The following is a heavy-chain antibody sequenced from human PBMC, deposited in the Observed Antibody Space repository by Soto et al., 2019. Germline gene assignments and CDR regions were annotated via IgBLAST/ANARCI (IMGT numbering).Heavy chain of an antibody. CDR2: INHSGST. V-gene: IGHV4-34*01. CDR1: GGSFSGYY. D-gene: IGHD3-10*01. J-gene: IGHJ4*02. Sequence: SETLSLTCAVYGGSFSGYYWSWIRQPPGKGMEWSGEINHSGSTNYNPSLKSRVTISVDTSKNKFSLKLSSVTAADTAVYYCARGSYGSGSYGNYYFDYWGQGTLVTVSS. CDR3: ARGSYGSGSYGNYYFDY.